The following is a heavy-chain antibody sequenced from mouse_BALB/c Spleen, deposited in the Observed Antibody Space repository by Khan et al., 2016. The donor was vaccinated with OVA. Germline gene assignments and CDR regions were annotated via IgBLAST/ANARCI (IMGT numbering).Heavy chain of an antibody. CDR3: ARWGITTGFAY. D-gene: IGHD2-4*01. Sequence: VQLKQSGPELVKPGASVKMSCKASGYTYTSYVMYWVKQKPGQGLEWIGYINPYNDGTKYDEKFKGKATLISDKSSSTAYMELSSLTSEDSAVYYCARWGITTGFAYWGQGTLVTVSA. CDR1: GYTYTSYV. CDR2: INPYNDGT. V-gene: IGHV1S136*01. J-gene: IGHJ3*01.